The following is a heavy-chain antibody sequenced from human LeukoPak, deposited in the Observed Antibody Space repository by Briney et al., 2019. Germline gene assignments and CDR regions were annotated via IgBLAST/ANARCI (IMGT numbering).Heavy chain of an antibody. D-gene: IGHD2-15*01. V-gene: IGHV3-7*01. Sequence: GGSLRLSCAASGLTFRSYWMSWVRQAPGKGLEWVANIHPDGGTKNYVDSVKGRFTISRDNAANSLYLQMNSLRAEDRAVYYCASTFPYCSGGTCALGGQGTLVTVSS. J-gene: IGHJ4*02. CDR1: GLTFRSYW. CDR2: IHPDGGTK. CDR3: ASTFPYCSGGTCAL.